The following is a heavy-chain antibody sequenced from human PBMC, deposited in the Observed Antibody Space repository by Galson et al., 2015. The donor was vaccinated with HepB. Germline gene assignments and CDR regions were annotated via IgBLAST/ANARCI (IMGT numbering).Heavy chain of an antibody. J-gene: IGHJ5*02. CDR2: IYWNDDK. V-gene: IGHV2-5*01. CDR1: GFSLSTSGVG. Sequence: PALVKPTQTLTLTCTFSGFSLSTSGVGVGWIRQPPGKALEWLALIYWNDDKRYSPSLKSRLTITKDTSKNQVVLTMTNMDPVDIATYYCAHGGLAPLGPGLNWFDPWGQGTLVTVSS. CDR3: AHGGLAPLGPGLNWFDP. D-gene: IGHD3-3*02.